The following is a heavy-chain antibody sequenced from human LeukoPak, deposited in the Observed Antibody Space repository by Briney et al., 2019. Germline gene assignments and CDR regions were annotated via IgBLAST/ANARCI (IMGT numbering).Heavy chain of an antibody. D-gene: IGHD6-19*01. Sequence: ASVKVSCKASGYTFTGYYMHWVRQAPGQGLEWMGWINPNSGGTDYSQKFQGRVTMTRDTSISTAYMELSRLRSDDTAVYYCARGDSSGWYQGSFDYWGQGTLVTVSS. CDR1: GYTFTGYY. CDR3: ARGDSSGWYQGSFDY. CDR2: INPNSGGT. J-gene: IGHJ4*02. V-gene: IGHV1-2*02.